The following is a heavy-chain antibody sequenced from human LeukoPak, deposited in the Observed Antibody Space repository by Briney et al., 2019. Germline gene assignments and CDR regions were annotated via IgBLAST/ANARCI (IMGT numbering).Heavy chain of an antibody. CDR1: GGSISSYY. CDR2: IYYSGST. J-gene: IGHJ4*02. V-gene: IGHV4-59*08. D-gene: IGHD3-10*01. CDR3: ARHGAYYGSGSYSFDY. Sequence: SETLSLTCTVSGGSISSYYWSWIRQPPGKGLEWIGYIYYSGSTNYNPSLKSRVTISVDTSKNQFSLKLSSVTAADTAVYYCARHGAYYGSGSYSFDYWGQGTLVTVSS.